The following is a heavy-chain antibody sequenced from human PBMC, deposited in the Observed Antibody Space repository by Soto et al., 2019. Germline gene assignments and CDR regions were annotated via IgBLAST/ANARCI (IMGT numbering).Heavy chain of an antibody. Sequence: GGSLRLSCAASGFTFSSYGMHWVRQAPGKGLEWVAVIWYDGSNKYYADSVKGRFTISRDNSKNTLYLQMNSLRAEDTAVYYCARESLGSCSGGSCYGGVAYFQHWGQGTLVTVSS. D-gene: IGHD2-15*01. CDR3: ARESLGSCSGGSCYGGVAYFQH. CDR1: GFTFSSYG. V-gene: IGHV3-33*01. J-gene: IGHJ1*01. CDR2: IWYDGSNK.